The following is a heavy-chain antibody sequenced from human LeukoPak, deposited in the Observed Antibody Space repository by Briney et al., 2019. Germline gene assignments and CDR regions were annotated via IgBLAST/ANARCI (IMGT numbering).Heavy chain of an antibody. J-gene: IGHJ4*02. Sequence: GGSLRLSCAASGFTFSDYYMSWIRQAPGKGLEWVSYISSSGSTIYYADSVKGRFTISRDNAKNSLYLQMNSLRAEDTAVYYCARQYSSGWYWLDYWGQGTLVTVSS. CDR2: ISSSGSTI. CDR1: GFTFSDYY. V-gene: IGHV3-11*01. D-gene: IGHD6-19*01. CDR3: ARQYSSGWYWLDY.